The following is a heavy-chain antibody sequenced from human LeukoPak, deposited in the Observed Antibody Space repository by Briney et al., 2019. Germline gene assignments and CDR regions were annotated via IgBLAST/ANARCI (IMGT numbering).Heavy chain of an antibody. CDR1: GYTFTGYY. CDR2: INPNSGGT. J-gene: IGHJ4*02. Sequence: ASVKVSCKASGYTFTGYYMHWVRQAPGQGLEWMGWINPNSGGTNYAQKFQGRVTMTRDTSISTAYMELSSLRSEDTAVYYCASADYDFSYFDYWGQGTLVTVSS. CDR3: ASADYDFSYFDY. D-gene: IGHD3-3*01. V-gene: IGHV1-2*02.